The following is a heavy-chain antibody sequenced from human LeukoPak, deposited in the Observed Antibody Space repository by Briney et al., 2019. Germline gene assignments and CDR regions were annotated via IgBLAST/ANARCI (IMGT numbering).Heavy chain of an antibody. J-gene: IGHJ4*02. Sequence: GGSLRLSCVASGFTFRSYSMNWVRQAPGKGLEWVSAISGSGGSTYYADSVKGRFTISRDNSKNTLYLQMNSLRAEDTAVYYCAKDPRYGSGSYKDYWGQGTLVTVSS. CDR1: GFTFRSYS. V-gene: IGHV3-23*01. CDR3: AKDPRYGSGSYKDY. D-gene: IGHD3-10*01. CDR2: ISGSGGST.